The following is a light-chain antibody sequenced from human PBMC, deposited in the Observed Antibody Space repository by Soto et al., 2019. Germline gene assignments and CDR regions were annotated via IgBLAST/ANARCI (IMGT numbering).Light chain of an antibody. Sequence: EAVLTQSPDTLSLFPGERATLSCRASQRVSSTYFAWYRQKPGQPPSLLIYGASNRATGVPDRFSGSGSGTDFTHTISRLEPEDFDVYYCQQYGSSPPEFTFGPGTTVEIK. V-gene: IGKV3-20*01. J-gene: IGKJ3*01. CDR1: QRVSSTY. CDR2: GAS. CDR3: QQYGSSPPEFT.